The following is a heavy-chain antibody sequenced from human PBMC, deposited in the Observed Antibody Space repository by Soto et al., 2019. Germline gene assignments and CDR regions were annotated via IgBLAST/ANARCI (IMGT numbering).Heavy chain of an antibody. CDR2: IYYSGST. J-gene: IGHJ6*03. CDR1: GGSISSYY. V-gene: IGHV4-59*08. D-gene: IGHD1-7*01. Sequence: SETLSLTCTVSGGSISSYYWSWIRQPPGKGLEWIGYIYYSGSTNYNPSLKSRVTISVDTSKNQFSLKLSSVTAADTAVYYCARQPDELRLGYYYYMDVWGKGTTVTVSS. CDR3: ARQPDELRLGYYYYMDV.